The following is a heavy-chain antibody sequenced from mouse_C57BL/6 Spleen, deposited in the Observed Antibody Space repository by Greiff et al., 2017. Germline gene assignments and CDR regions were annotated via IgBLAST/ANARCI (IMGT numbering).Heavy chain of an antibody. D-gene: IGHD2-4*01. Sequence: EVQLQQSGPELVKPGASVKISCKASGYTFTDYYMNWVKQSHGKSLEWIGDINPNNGGTSYNQKFKGKATLTVDKSSSTAYMELRSLTSEDSAVYYCARTAYDYEYFDVWGTGTTVTVSS. CDR1: GYTFTDYY. CDR3: ARTAYDYEYFDV. J-gene: IGHJ1*03. V-gene: IGHV1-26*01. CDR2: INPNNGGT.